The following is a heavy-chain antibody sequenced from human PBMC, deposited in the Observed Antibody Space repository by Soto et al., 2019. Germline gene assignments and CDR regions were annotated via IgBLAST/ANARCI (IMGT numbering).Heavy chain of an antibody. D-gene: IGHD3-10*01. CDR3: AIRPPPPGRYYNEVWFDP. Sequence: QVQLQESGPGLVKPSQTLSLTCTVSGGSISSGGYYWSWIRQHPGKGLEWIGYIYYSGSTYYNPSLKSRVTISVDXXKXQXYLKLSSVTAADTAVYYCAIRPPPPGRYYNEVWFDPWGQGTLVTVSS. CDR2: IYYSGST. V-gene: IGHV4-31*03. J-gene: IGHJ5*02. CDR1: GGSISSGGYY.